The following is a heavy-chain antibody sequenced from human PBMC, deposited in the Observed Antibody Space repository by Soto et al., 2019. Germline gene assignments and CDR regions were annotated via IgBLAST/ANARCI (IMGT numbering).Heavy chain of an antibody. CDR3: ASAGGAYYDILTGYWDDAFDI. D-gene: IGHD3-9*01. CDR1: GFTVSSNY. Sequence: GGSLRLSCAASGFTVSSNYMSWVRQAPGKGLEWVSVIYSGGSTYYADSVKGRFTISRDNSKNTLYLQMNSLRAEDTAVYYCASAGGAYYDILTGYWDDAFDIWGQGTMVTVSS. V-gene: IGHV3-66*01. CDR2: IYSGGST. J-gene: IGHJ3*02.